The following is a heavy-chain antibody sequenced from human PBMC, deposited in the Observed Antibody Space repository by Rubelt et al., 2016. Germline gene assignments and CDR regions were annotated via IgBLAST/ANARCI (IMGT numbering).Heavy chain of an antibody. CDR2: IYTAGST. D-gene: IGHD3-3*01. Sequence: EVQLVESGGGLIQPGGSLRLSCAASGFTVISNYMSWVRQAPGKGLEWVSVIYTAGSTFYADSVKGRFTISRDNSKNTVYLQRNSLRAEDTAVYFCARDGGRMEWLPWGQGTLVTVSS. J-gene: IGHJ5*02. CDR1: GFTVISNY. CDR3: ARDGGRMEWLP. V-gene: IGHV3-53*01.